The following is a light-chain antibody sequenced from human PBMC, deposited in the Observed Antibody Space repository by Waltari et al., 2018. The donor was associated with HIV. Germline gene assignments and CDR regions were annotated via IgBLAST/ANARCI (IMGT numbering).Light chain of an antibody. J-gene: IGKJ2*01. Sequence: TITCQASQDINIYLNWYQQKPGKAPDLLIYDASNLVTGVPMRFSGSGSGTHFSLSISSLQAEDIATYYCQQYDFLPRTFGQGTKLEIK. CDR1: QDINIY. CDR3: QQYDFLPRT. V-gene: IGKV1-33*01. CDR2: DAS.